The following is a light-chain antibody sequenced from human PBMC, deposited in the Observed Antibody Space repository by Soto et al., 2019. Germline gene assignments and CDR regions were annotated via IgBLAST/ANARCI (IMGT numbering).Light chain of an antibody. CDR1: SXDVGGYNY. J-gene: IGLJ1*01. Sequence: QSVLTQPASVSGSPGQSITISCTGTSXDVGGYNYVSWYQQHPGKAPKLMIYEVSNRPSGVSNRFSGSKSGNTASLTVSGLQPEDEADYYCSSYAGSNKSVFGTGTKVTLL. CDR3: SSYAGSNKSV. V-gene: IGLV2-14*01. CDR2: EVS.